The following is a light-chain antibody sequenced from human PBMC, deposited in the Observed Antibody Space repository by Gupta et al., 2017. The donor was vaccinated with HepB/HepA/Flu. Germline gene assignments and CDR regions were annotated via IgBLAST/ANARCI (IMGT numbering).Light chain of an antibody. V-gene: IGKV1-16*02. Sequence: DIQMNPSPSSLSASVGDKVTITCRASQDISKYVAWFQQNPGKAPRPLIYAASSLQSGVPSKFSGSGSGTDCTLTITSLQPEEFATYYCQQFKGDPLTCGGGTKVEI. J-gene: IGKJ4*01. CDR2: AAS. CDR1: QDISKY. CDR3: QQFKGDPLT.